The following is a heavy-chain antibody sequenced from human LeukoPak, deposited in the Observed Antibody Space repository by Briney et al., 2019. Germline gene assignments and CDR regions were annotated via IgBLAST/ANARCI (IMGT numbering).Heavy chain of an antibody. V-gene: IGHV4-4*09. CDR1: GGSTSSYY. CDR3: ARGYSSSYKTIYYFDY. J-gene: IGHJ4*02. Sequence: SETLSLTCTVSGGSTSSYYWSWIRQPPGKGLEWIGYIYTSGSTNYNPSLKSRVTISVDMSKIQFSLKLSSVTAADTAVYYCARGYSSSYKTIYYFDYWGQGTLVTVSS. CDR2: IYTSGST. D-gene: IGHD6-6*01.